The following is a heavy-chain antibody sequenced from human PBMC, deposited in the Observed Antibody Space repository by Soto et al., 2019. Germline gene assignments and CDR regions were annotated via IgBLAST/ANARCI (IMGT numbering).Heavy chain of an antibody. J-gene: IGHJ6*02. Sequence: GGSLRLSCAASGFTFSSYAMSWVRQAPGKGLEWVSAISGSGGSTYYADSVKGRFTISRDNSKNTLYLQMNSLRAEDTAVYYCAKVVVSAVETYYYYGMDVWGQGTTVTVSS. D-gene: IGHD2-8*02. V-gene: IGHV3-23*01. CDR2: ISGSGGST. CDR3: AKVVVSAVETYYYYGMDV. CDR1: GFTFSSYA.